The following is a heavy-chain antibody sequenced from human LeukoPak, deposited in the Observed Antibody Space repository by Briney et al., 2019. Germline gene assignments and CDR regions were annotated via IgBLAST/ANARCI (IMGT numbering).Heavy chain of an antibody. CDR2: IYYTGVT. CDR1: DGSISSHY. CDR3: ARGPGYYDGSGADY. Sequence: SETLSLTCTVSDGSISSHYWSWIRQPPGKGLEWIGYIYYTGVTNYNPSLKSRVTIYLDTSKTQFFLKLRSVTAADTAVYYCARGPGYYDGSGADYWGRGTLVTVSS. V-gene: IGHV4-59*11. D-gene: IGHD3-22*01. J-gene: IGHJ4*02.